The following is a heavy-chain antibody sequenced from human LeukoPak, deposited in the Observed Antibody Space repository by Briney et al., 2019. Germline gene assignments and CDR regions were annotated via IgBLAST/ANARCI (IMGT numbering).Heavy chain of an antibody. V-gene: IGHV3-23*01. CDR1: GFTFSSHG. J-gene: IGHJ4*02. D-gene: IGHD7-27*01. CDR3: AKDLGPNDY. Sequence: GGSLRLSCAASGFTFSSHGMSWVRQAPGKGLEWVSAISGSGGSTYYADSVKGRFTISRDNSKNTMYLQMNSLGAEDTAVYYCAKDLGPNDYWGQGTLVTVSS. CDR2: ISGSGGST.